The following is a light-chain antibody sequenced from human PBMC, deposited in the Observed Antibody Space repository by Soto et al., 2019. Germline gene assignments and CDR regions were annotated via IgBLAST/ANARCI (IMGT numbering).Light chain of an antibody. CDR2: DAS. V-gene: IGKV1-33*01. J-gene: IGKJ5*01. CDR3: QQYDNLPIT. CDR1: QDITSR. Sequence: DIQMTQSPSSLSASVGDRVTITCQASQDITSRLNWYQQKQGKAPKIXIYDASNSQTGVPSRFSGSGSGTDFTFSISSLQPEDIGTYYCQQYDNLPITFGQGTRLEIK.